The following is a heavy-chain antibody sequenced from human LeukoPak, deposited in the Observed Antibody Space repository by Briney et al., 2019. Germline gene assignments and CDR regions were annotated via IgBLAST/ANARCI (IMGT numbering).Heavy chain of an antibody. V-gene: IGHV1-2*02. CDR1: GGTFISYA. D-gene: IGHD1-26*01. Sequence: ASVKVSCKASGGTFISYAISWVRQAPGQGLEWMGWINPNSGGTNYAQKFQGRVTMTRDTSISTAYMEPSRLRSDDTAVYYCARTPRIVGATLGPQPYYIDYWGQGTLVTVSS. J-gene: IGHJ4*02. CDR2: INPNSGGT. CDR3: ARTPRIVGATLGPQPYYIDY.